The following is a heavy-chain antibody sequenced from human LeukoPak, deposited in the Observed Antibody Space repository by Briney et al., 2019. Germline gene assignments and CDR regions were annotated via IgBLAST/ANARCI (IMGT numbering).Heavy chain of an antibody. J-gene: IGHJ4*02. V-gene: IGHV3-30*03. D-gene: IGHD3-22*01. CDR2: ISDDGSSE. CDR1: GFTFSSYS. Sequence: GGSLRLSCAASGFTFSSYSMNWVRQAPGKGLEWVAVISDDGSSEYYADSVRGRFTVSRDNPKNTLFLQMNSLRAEDTAVYHCARVYDSSGSDFDYWGQGTLVTVSS. CDR3: ARVYDSSGSDFDY.